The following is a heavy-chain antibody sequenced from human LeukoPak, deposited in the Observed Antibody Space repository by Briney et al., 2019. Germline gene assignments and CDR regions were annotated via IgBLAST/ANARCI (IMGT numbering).Heavy chain of an antibody. CDR3: ARDGLYCSGGSCYRYWYFDL. V-gene: IGHV4-61*01. CDR1: GGSVSSGSYY. Sequence: SETLSLTCTVSGGSVSSGSYYWSWIRQPPGTGLEWIGYIYYSGSTNYNPSLKSRVTISVDTSKNQFSLKLSSVTAADTAVYYCARDGLYCSGGSCYRYWYFDLWGRGTLVTVSS. J-gene: IGHJ2*01. D-gene: IGHD2-15*01. CDR2: IYYSGST.